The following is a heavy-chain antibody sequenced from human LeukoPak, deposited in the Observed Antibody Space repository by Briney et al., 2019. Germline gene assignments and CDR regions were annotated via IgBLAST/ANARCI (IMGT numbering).Heavy chain of an antibody. D-gene: IGHD4-23*01. CDR1: DGSINSYY. Sequence: PSETLSLTCSVSDGSINSYYWNWIRQPPGKGLEWIGYIYYSGSTNYNPSLKSRVTISVDTSKNQFSLKLSSVTAADTAVYYCARDLLNEGNHLDYWGQGTLVTVPS. CDR2: IYYSGST. V-gene: IGHV4-59*01. CDR3: ARDLLNEGNHLDY. J-gene: IGHJ4*02.